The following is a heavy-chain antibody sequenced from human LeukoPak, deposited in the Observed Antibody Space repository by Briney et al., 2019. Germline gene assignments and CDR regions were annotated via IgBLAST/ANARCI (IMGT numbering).Heavy chain of an antibody. V-gene: IGHV1-18*01. Sequence: ASVKVSCKASGYTFTSYGISWVRQAPGQGLEWMGWISAYNGNTNYAQKLQGRVTMTTDTSTSTACMELRSLRSDDTAVYYCASGRGYSYGTQKYGMDVWGQGTTVTVSS. J-gene: IGHJ6*02. CDR3: ASGRGYSYGTQKYGMDV. CDR1: GYTFTSYG. CDR2: ISAYNGNT. D-gene: IGHD5-18*01.